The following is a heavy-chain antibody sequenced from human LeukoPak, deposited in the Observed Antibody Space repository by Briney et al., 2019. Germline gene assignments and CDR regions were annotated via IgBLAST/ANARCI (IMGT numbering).Heavy chain of an antibody. Sequence: RPSETLSLTCTVSGGSISSGGYYWSWIRQHPGKGLEWIGHIYYSGSTYYNPSLKSRVTISVDTSKNQFSLKLSSVTAADTAVYYCAIPYYYGSGSSPGAFDIWGQGTMVTVSS. V-gene: IGHV4-31*03. J-gene: IGHJ3*02. CDR3: AIPYYYGSGSSPGAFDI. D-gene: IGHD3-10*01. CDR1: GGSISSGGYY. CDR2: IYYSGST.